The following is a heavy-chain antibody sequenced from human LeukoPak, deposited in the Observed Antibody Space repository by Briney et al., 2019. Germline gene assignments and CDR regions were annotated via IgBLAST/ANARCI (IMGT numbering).Heavy chain of an antibody. Sequence: PSETLSLTCAVSGSSISSNNWCGWIRQPPGKALERIGYIYYSGSIYYNPSLKSRVTMSVDTSKNQFSLKLSSVTAVDTAVYYCARKFPSIFYMDVWGKGTTVTVSS. D-gene: IGHD3-9*01. CDR1: GSSISSNNW. CDR3: ARKFPSIFYMDV. V-gene: IGHV4-28*05. CDR2: IYYSGSI. J-gene: IGHJ6*03.